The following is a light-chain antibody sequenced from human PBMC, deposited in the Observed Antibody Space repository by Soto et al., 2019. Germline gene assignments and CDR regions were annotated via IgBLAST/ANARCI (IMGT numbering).Light chain of an antibody. CDR1: QSVSSN. J-gene: IGKJ1*01. CDR3: PHYNNWPRT. CDR2: GAS. Sequence: EIVMTQSPATLSVSPWERATLSCRASQSVSSNLAWYQQKPGQAPRLLIYGASTRATGIPARFSGSGSGTEFTLTISSLQSEDFAVYYCPHYNNWPRTFGQGTKVEIK. V-gene: IGKV3-15*01.